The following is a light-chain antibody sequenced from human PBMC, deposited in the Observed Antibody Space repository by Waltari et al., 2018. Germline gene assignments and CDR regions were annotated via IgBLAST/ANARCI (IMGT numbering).Light chain of an antibody. CDR3: SSYASSGTLV. CDR2: EFN. J-gene: IGLJ1*01. CDR1: SSDVGGYIF. Sequence: QSALTQPASVSGSPGQSITISCTGTSSDVGGYIFASWYQVHPGKVPKLIIYEFNRRPSRVSDRFSGSKSGNTASLTISGLQAEDEADFYCSSYASSGTLVFGSGTKVTVL. V-gene: IGLV2-14*01.